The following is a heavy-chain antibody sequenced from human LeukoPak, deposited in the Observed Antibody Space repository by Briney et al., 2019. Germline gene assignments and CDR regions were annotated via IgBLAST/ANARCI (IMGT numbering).Heavy chain of an antibody. Sequence: GGSLRLSCAASGFTFSSYEMNWVRQAPGKGLEWVAVIWYDGSNKYYADSVKGRFTISRDNSKNTLYLQMNSLRAEDTAVYYCAKKGGFGYGGDWYFDLWGRGTLVTVSS. CDR2: IWYDGSNK. D-gene: IGHD4-23*01. J-gene: IGHJ2*01. V-gene: IGHV3-33*06. CDR1: GFTFSSYE. CDR3: AKKGGFGYGGDWYFDL.